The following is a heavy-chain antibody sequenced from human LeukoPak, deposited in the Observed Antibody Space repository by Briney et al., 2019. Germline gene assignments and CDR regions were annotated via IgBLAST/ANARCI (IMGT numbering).Heavy chain of an antibody. CDR2: IWYDGSNK. CDR1: GFTFSSYG. D-gene: IGHD4-23*01. CDR3: AKDRNYGGNLLDY. V-gene: IGHV3-33*06. Sequence: PGGSLRLSCAASGFTFSSYGMHWVRQAPGKGLEWVAVIWYDGSNKYYADSVKGRFTISRDNSKNTLYLQMNSLRAEDTAVYYCAKDRNYGGNLLDYWGQGTLDTVSS. J-gene: IGHJ4*02.